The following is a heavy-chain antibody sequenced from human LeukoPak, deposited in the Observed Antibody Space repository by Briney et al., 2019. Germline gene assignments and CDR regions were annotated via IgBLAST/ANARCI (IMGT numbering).Heavy chain of an antibody. CDR2: IYYSGST. CDR3: ASSSSGWYSWIDY. J-gene: IGHJ4*02. CDR1: GGSISSSSYY. D-gene: IGHD6-19*01. V-gene: IGHV4-39*07. Sequence: SETLSLTCTVSGGSISSSSYYWGWIRQPPGKGLEWIGSIYYSGSTYYNPSLKSRVTISVDTSKNQFSLKLSSVTAADTAVYYCASSSSGWYSWIDYWGQGTLATVSS.